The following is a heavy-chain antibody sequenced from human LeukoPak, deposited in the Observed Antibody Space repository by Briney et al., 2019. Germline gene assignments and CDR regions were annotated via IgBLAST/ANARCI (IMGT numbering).Heavy chain of an antibody. D-gene: IGHD2-15*01. V-gene: IGHV6-1*01. J-gene: IGHJ3*02. Sequence: SQTLSLTCAISGDSVSSNSAAWNWIRQSPSRGLEWLGRTYYRSKWYNDHAVSVKSRITINPDTSKNQFSLQLNSVTPEDTAVYYCARVSRYCSGGSCPEYAFDIWGQGTMVTVSS. CDR3: ARVSRYCSGGSCPEYAFDI. CDR1: GDSVSSNSAA. CDR2: TYYRSKWYN.